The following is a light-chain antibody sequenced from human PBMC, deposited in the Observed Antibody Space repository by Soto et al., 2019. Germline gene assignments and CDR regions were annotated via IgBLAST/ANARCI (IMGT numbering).Light chain of an antibody. V-gene: IGKV1-17*01. CDR1: QGIRND. J-gene: IGKJ1*01. CDR3: QHYNSYSEA. CDR2: AAS. Sequence: IQMTQSPSSVSACVGDRVTITCRASQGIRNDLGWYQQKPGKAPKLLIYAASSLQSGVPSRFSGSGSGTEFTLTISSLQPDDFATYYCQHYNSYSEAFGQGTKVDIK.